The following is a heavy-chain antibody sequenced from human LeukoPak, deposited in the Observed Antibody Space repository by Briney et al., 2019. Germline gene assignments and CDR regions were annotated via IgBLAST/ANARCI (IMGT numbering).Heavy chain of an antibody. V-gene: IGHV3-30*15. Sequence: SLRLSCVASGFAFNTQAMHWVRQAPGTGLEWLAVMSLDGSSIYYADSVRGRFTISRDNSKNTLFLQMSSLRVEDTAVYYCARDRGKLRYLDLWGQGTLLTVSS. CDR3: ARDRGKLRYLDL. D-gene: IGHD3-9*01. CDR2: MSLDGSSI. CDR1: GFAFNTQA. J-gene: IGHJ4*02.